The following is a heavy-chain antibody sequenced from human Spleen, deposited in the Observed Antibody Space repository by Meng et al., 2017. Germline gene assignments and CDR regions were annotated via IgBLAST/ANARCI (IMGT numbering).Heavy chain of an antibody. D-gene: IGHD5-12*01. CDR1: GFTFSSYD. CDR2: IGTAGDT. Sequence: GESLKISCAASGFTFSSYDMHWVRQATGKGLEWVSAIGTAGDTYYPGSVKGRFTISRENDKNSLYLQMNSLRAGDTAVYYCARGGGIVATIPTTVYWGQGTLVTVSS. V-gene: IGHV3-13*01. CDR3: ARGGGIVATIPTTVY. J-gene: IGHJ4*02.